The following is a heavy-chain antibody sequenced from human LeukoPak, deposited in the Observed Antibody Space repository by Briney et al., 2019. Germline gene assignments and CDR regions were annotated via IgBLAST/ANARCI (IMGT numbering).Heavy chain of an antibody. J-gene: IGHJ4*02. Sequence: PSETLSLTCTVSGGSISNYYWSWIRQPPGRGLEWIGHIYYSGSTYYSPSLKSRVTISVDTSKNQFTLKLSSVTAADTAVHYCARQTWLLDYWGQGTLVTVSS. CDR1: GGSISNYY. V-gene: IGHV4-59*08. CDR3: ARQTWLLDY. CDR2: IYYSGST. D-gene: IGHD5-12*01.